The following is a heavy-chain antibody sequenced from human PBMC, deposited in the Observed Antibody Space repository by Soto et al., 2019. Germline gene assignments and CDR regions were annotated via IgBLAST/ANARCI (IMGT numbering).Heavy chain of an antibody. CDR2: IIPIFGTA. D-gene: IGHD2-2*01. CDR3: ARGYCSSTSCSRANYGMDV. V-gene: IGHV1-69*13. CDR1: GGTFSSYA. Sequence: SLKVSCKASGGTFSSYAISWVRQAPGQGLEWMGGIIPIFGTANYAQKFQGRVTITADESTSTAYMELSSLRSEDTAVYYCARGYCSSTSCSRANYGMDVWGQGTTVTVSS. J-gene: IGHJ6*02.